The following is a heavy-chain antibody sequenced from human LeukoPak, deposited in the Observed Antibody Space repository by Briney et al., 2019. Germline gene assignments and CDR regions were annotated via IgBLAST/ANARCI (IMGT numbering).Heavy chain of an antibody. CDR3: AKDGAWLRFDD. CDR2: IGTAGDT. V-gene: IGHV3-13*01. J-gene: IGHJ4*02. CDR1: GFTFSSYD. Sequence: GGSLRLSCAASGFTFSSYDMHWVRQATGKGLEWVSAIGTAGDTYYPGSVKGRFTISRENAKNSLYLQMKNLRAEDTAVYYCAKDGAWLRFDDWGQGILVTVSS. D-gene: IGHD5-12*01.